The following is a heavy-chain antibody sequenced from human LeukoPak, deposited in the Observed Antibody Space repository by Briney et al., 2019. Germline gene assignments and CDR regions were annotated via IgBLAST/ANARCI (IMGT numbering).Heavy chain of an antibody. D-gene: IGHD1-7*01. J-gene: IGHJ4*02. CDR1: GGSISSSSYY. V-gene: IGHV4-39*01. CDR2: IYYSGST. CDR3: ATYNWNYDFANFDY. Sequence: PSETLSLTCTVSGGSISSSSYYWGWIRQPPGKGLEWIGSIYYSGSTYYNPSLKSRVTISVDTSKNQFSLKLSSVTAADTAVYYCATYNWNYDFANFDYWGQGTLVTASS.